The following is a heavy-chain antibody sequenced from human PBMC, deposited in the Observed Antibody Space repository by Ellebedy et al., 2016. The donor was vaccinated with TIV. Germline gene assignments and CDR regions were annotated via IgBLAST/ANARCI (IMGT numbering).Heavy chain of an antibody. V-gene: IGHV3-48*03. J-gene: IGHJ4*02. CDR1: GFTFRSYE. Sequence: GESLKISCAASGFTFRSYEMSWVRQDPGKGREWVSYISSGGSTKYYADSVKGRFTISRDNAKNSLYLQMNSLRAEDAAVYYCARLRAGGIAVAGTVSDYWGQGTLVTVSS. CDR3: ARLRAGGIAVAGTVSDY. CDR2: ISSGGSTK. D-gene: IGHD6-19*01.